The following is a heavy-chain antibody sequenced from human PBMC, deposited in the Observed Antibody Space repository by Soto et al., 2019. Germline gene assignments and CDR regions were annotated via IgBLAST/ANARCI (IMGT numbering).Heavy chain of an antibody. D-gene: IGHD1-26*01. Sequence: QVHLQESGPGLVKPSETLSLTCTLSGASIRNYYWSWIRQPPGKGLEWIGFSYYSGSTNYNPSLNSRVTMSVDTAKNQFSLKLTSVTAADTAVYYCARDQNGSPHFDYWGQGILVTVSS. CDR2: SYYSGST. J-gene: IGHJ4*02. CDR1: GASIRNYY. V-gene: IGHV4-59*01. CDR3: ARDQNGSPHFDY.